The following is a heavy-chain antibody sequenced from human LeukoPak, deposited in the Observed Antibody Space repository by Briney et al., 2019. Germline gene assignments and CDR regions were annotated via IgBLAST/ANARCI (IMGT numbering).Heavy chain of an antibody. V-gene: IGHV1-8*02. J-gene: IGHJ4*02. D-gene: IGHD3-22*01. CDR1: GYTFTGYY. CDR3: ARRSDGYDSSAYYY. Sequence: GASVKVSCKASGYTFTGYYMHWVRQATGQGLEWMGWVNPNSGNTGYAQKFQGRVTMTRNTATSTVYMDLSSLTSDDTAIYYCARRSDGYDSSAYYYWGLGTLVTVSS. CDR2: VNPNSGNT.